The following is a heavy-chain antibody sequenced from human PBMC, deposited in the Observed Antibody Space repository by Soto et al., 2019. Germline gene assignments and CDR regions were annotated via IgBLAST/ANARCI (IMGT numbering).Heavy chain of an antibody. V-gene: IGHV3-23*01. CDR3: ATLSGWPYYYYYGMDV. J-gene: IGHJ6*02. D-gene: IGHD6-19*01. CDR1: GFTFSSYA. Sequence: EVQLLESGGGLVQPGGSLRLSCAASGFTFSSYAMSWVRQAPGKGLEWVSAISGSGGSTYYADSVKGRFTISRDNSKNTLYLQMNSLRAEDTAVYYCATLSGWPYYYYYGMDVWGQGTTVTVSS. CDR2: ISGSGGST.